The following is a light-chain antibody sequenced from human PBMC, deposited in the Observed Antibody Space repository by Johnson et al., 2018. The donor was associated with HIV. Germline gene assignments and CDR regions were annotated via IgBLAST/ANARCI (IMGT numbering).Light chain of an antibody. CDR1: SSDMGNYA. V-gene: IGLV1-51*01. Sequence: QAVLTQPPSVSAAPGQKVTISCSGSSSDMGNYAVSWYQQLPGTAPKLLIYDNNKRPAGIPDRFSGSKSGTSDTLGITGLQTGAEADYYCGTWDSSLRVGFFGTGTKVTVL. J-gene: IGLJ1*01. CDR2: DNN. CDR3: GTWDSSLRVGF.